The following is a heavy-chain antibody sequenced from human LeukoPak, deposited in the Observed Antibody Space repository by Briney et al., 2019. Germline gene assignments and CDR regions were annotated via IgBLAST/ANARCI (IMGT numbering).Heavy chain of an antibody. CDR1: GFTFSSYS. D-gene: IGHD1-26*01. CDR3: ARVGGSYYHFDY. J-gene: IGHJ4*02. V-gene: IGHV3-48*04. CDR2: ISSSSTI. Sequence: GGSLRLSCAASGFTFSSYSMNWVRQAPGKGLEWVSYISSSSTIYYADSVKGRFTISRDNAKNSLYLQMNSLRAEDTAVYYCARVGGSYYHFDYWGQGTLVTVSS.